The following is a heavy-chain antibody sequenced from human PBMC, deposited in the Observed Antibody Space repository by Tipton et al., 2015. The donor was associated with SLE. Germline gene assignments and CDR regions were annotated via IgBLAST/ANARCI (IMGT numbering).Heavy chain of an antibody. J-gene: IGHJ5*02. CDR1: GGSISSYS. CDR3: SRGAVLIQDYSWFDP. D-gene: IGHD4/OR15-4a*01. CDR2: IKYSGTT. Sequence: TLSLTCTVSGGSISSYSWGWIRQPPGKGLEWIGSIKYSGTTSYNPSLKSRVTITVDTSKNQFSLKLSSVTAADTAVYYCSRGAVLIQDYSWFDPWGRGTLVTVSS. V-gene: IGHV4-39*07.